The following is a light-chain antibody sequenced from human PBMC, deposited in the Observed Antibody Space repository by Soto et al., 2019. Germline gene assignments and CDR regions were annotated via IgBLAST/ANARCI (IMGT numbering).Light chain of an antibody. V-gene: IGKV1-39*01. Sequence: DIQMTQSPSSLSAFVGDRVTITFRASHSISTYLNWYQQKPGIAPKLLIYATSNLQSGVPSRFSGSGSGAEFTLTIISLQPDDFATYYCQQYYSTPYNFGHGTKVEIK. CDR1: HSISTY. CDR2: ATS. J-gene: IGKJ2*01. CDR3: QQYYSTPYN.